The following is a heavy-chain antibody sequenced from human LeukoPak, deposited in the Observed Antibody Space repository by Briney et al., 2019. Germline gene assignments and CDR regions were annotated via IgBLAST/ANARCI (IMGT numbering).Heavy chain of an antibody. CDR1: GFTLSGSA. CDR3: AKDRHYGNSPVDY. Sequence: GGSLRLSCAASGFTLSGSAMSWVRQAPGKGLEWVSGISGGGGSTYYADSVKGRFTISRDNSKNTLYLQMNSLRAEDTAVYYCAKDRHYGNSPVDYWGQGTLVTVSS. V-gene: IGHV3-23*01. CDR2: ISGGGGST. D-gene: IGHD4-11*01. J-gene: IGHJ4*02.